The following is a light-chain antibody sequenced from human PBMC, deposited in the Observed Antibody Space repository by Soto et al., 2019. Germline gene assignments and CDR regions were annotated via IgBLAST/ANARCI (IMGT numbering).Light chain of an antibody. Sequence: EIVLTQSPGTLSLSPGERATLSCRASQSVSSSYLAWYQQKPGQAPRLLIYRTSNRATGIPDRFSGSGSGTDFTLTISSLQPEDFATYFCQQTNSFPLTFGGGTKVDIK. CDR1: QSVSSSY. CDR3: QQTNSFPLT. J-gene: IGKJ4*01. CDR2: RTS. V-gene: IGKV3-20*01.